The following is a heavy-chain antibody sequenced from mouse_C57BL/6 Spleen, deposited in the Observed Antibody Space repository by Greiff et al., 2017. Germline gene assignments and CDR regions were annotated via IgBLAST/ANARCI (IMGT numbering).Heavy chain of an antibody. Sequence: EVQVEESGGGLVQPGGSLKLSCAASGFTFSDYYMYWVRQTPEKRLEWVAYISNGGGSTYYPDTVKGRFTISRDNAKNTLYLQRSRLKSDDTAMYYCARGYSNLDYWGQGTTLTVSS. V-gene: IGHV5-12*01. D-gene: IGHD2-5*01. J-gene: IGHJ2*01. CDR2: ISNGGGST. CDR1: GFTFSDYY. CDR3: ARGYSNLDY.